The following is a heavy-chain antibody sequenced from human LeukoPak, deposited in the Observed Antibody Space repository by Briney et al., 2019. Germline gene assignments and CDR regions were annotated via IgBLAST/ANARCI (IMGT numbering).Heavy chain of an antibody. CDR2: ISYDGSNK. CDR3: AKDINWLRWSYDAFDI. Sequence: GGSLRLSCAASGFTFSSYAMHRVRQAPGKGLEWVAVISYDGSNKYYADSVKGRFTISRNNSKNTLYLQMNSLRAEDTAVYYCAKDINWLRWSYDAFDIWGQGTMVTVSS. J-gene: IGHJ3*02. CDR1: GFTFSSYA. D-gene: IGHD4-23*01. V-gene: IGHV3-30*04.